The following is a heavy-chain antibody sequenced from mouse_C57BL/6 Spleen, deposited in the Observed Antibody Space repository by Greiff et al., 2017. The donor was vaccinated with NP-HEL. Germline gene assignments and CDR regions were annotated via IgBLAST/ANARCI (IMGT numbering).Heavy chain of an antibody. CDR2: ISDGGSYT. D-gene: IGHD4-1*01. J-gene: IGHJ3*01. V-gene: IGHV5-4*01. CDR3: ARETGTAWFAY. CDR1: GFTFSSYA. Sequence: EVMLVESGGGLVKPGGSLKLSCAASGFTFSSYAMSWVRQTPEKRLEWVATISDGGSYTYYPDNVKGRFTISRDNAKNNLYLQMSHLKSEDTAMYDCARETGTAWFAYWGQGTLVTVSA.